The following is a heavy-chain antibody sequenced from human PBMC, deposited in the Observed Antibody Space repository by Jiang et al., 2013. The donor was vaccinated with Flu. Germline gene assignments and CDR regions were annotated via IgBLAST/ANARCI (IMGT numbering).Heavy chain of an antibody. CDR1: GGSISSGSYY. D-gene: IGHD4-17*01. V-gene: IGHV4-61*02. Sequence: GSGLVKPSQTLSLTCTVSGGSISSGSYYWSWIRQPAGKGLEWIGRIYTSGSTNYNPSLKSRVTISVDTSKNQFSLKLSSVTAADTAVYYCARDWKHDYGDLNWFDPWGQGTLVTVSS. CDR3: ARDWKHDYGDLNWFDP. J-gene: IGHJ5*02. CDR2: IYTSGST.